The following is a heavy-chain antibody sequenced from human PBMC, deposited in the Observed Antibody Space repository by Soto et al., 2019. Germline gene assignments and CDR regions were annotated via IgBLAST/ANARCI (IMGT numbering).Heavy chain of an antibody. CDR1: GGSISSSNW. D-gene: IGHD6-13*01. Sequence: QVQLQESGPGLVTPSGPLSLTCAVSGGSISSSNWWSWVRQPPGKGLGGIGEIYHSGNTNYNSSLHSRVTLSVDKSKNQSSLKRSSVTAADAAVYFCARVSSAGGNAHYYGMDVWGQGTTVTVSS. CDR2: IYHSGNT. J-gene: IGHJ6*02. CDR3: ARVSSAGGNAHYYGMDV. V-gene: IGHV4-4*02.